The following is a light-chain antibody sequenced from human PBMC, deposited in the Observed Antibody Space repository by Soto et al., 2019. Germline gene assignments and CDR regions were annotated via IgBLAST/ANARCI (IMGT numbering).Light chain of an antibody. Sequence: EIVLTQSPGTLSLSPGERATLSCRASQSVSSSYLALYQQKPGQAPMPLIYGASSRAIGIPDRFSGSGSGTDFTLTISRLEPEDFAVYYCQQYGSSPWTFGQGTKVEIK. V-gene: IGKV3-20*01. CDR3: QQYGSSPWT. CDR1: QSVSSSY. J-gene: IGKJ1*01. CDR2: GAS.